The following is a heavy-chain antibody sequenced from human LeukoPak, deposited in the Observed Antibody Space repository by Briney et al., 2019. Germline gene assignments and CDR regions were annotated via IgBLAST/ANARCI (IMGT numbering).Heavy chain of an antibody. Sequence: SETLSLTCAVYGGSFSGYYWSWIRQPPGKGLEWIGSIYYSGSTYYNPSLKSRVTISVDTSKNQFSLKLSSVTAADTAVYYCARHSSGWSMVDAFDIWGQGTMVTVSS. CDR3: ARHSSGWSMVDAFDI. J-gene: IGHJ3*02. CDR2: IYYSGST. D-gene: IGHD6-19*01. V-gene: IGHV4-34*01. CDR1: GGSFSGYY.